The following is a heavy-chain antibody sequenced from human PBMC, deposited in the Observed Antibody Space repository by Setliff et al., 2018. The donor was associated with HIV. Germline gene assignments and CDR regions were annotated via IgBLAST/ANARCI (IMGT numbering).Heavy chain of an antibody. CDR1: GGPISSGSYY. CDR3: ASGREAVAGALHFDY. D-gene: IGHD6-19*01. J-gene: IGHJ4*02. V-gene: IGHV4-61*09. Sequence: PSETLSLTCTVSGGPISSGSYYWSWIRQPAGKGLEWIGHIYTSGSTNYNPSLKSRVTISADTSENQFSLKLNSVTAADTAVYYCASGREAVAGALHFDYWGQGPLVTVSS. CDR2: IYTSGST.